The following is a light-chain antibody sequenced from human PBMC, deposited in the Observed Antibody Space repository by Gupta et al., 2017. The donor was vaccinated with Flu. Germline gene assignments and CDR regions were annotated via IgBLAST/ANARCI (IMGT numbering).Light chain of an antibody. CDR1: SSNIENNY. Sequence: KVTISCSGNSSNIENNYVAWYQHLPGTAPKLLIYGNDKRPSGIPDRFSGSKSGTSATLAITGVQTEDEADYYCATWDNSLSGWVFGGGTKLTVL. J-gene: IGLJ3*02. CDR2: GND. CDR3: ATWDNSLSGWV. V-gene: IGLV1-51*02.